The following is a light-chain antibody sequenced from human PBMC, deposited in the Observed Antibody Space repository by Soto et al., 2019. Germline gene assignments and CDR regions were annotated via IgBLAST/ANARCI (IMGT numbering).Light chain of an antibody. J-gene: IGKJ4*01. CDR3: QQYNNWPLT. CDR1: QSVSRS. Sequence: EIVLTQSPATLSVSPGERAALSCRASQSVSRSLAWYQQKPDQAPRLFMYDASTRATGIPGRFSGSGSGTEFTLTISSLQSEDVAVYYCQQYNNWPLTFGGGTKVEIK. V-gene: IGKV3-15*01. CDR2: DAS.